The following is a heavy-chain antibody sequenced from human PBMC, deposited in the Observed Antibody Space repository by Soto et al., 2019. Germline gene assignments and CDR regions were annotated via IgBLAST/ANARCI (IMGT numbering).Heavy chain of an antibody. CDR2: IYSSGST. V-gene: IGHV4-4*07. CDR1: GDSISSNY. CDR3: ARQDRQLSHTYYYYYAMDV. D-gene: IGHD1-1*01. Sequence: QVQLQESGPGLVKPSETLSLTCTVSGDSISSNYWNWIRQPAGKGLEWIGRIYSSGSTNYNPSLKSRVTMSVDTSKNQFSLMLNSVTAADTAVYFCARQDRQLSHTYYYYYAMDVWGQGTTVTVSS. J-gene: IGHJ6*02.